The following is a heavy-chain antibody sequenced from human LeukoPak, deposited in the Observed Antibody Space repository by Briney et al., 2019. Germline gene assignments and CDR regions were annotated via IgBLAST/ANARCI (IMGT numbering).Heavy chain of an antibody. V-gene: IGHV4-34*01. D-gene: IGHD2/OR15-2a*01. Sequence: PSETLSLTCAAYGGSFSGYSWSWIRQPPGKGLEWIGAINHSGSTTYNPSLKSRVTTSVDTSKNLFSLNLRSVTAADTAVYYCARVGGSMDPFDYWGQGTLVSVSS. CDR2: INHSGST. CDR3: ARVGGSMDPFDY. CDR1: GGSFSGYS. J-gene: IGHJ4*02.